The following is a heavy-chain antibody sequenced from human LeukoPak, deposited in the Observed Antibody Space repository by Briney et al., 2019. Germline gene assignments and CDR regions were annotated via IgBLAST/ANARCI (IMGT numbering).Heavy chain of an antibody. V-gene: IGHV3-30*02. CDR3: AKDLRGIYSTSGGELGY. J-gene: IGHJ4*02. CDR1: GFTFSAFS. CDR2: IRYDGSNK. Sequence: GSLRLSCAASGFTFSAFSMNWVRQAPGKGLEWVAFIRYDGSNKYYADSVKGRFTISRDNSKNTLYLQMNSLRAEDTAVYYCAKDLRGIYSTSGGELGYWGQGTLVTVSS. D-gene: IGHD6-13*01.